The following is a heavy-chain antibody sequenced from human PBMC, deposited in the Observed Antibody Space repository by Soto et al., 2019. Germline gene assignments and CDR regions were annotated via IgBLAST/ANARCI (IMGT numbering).Heavy chain of an antibody. CDR2: IWYDGSNK. J-gene: IGHJ4*02. Sequence: GGSLRLSCAASGFTFSSYGMHWVRQAPGKGLEWVAVIWYDGSNKYYADSVKGRFTISRDNSKNTLYLQMNSLRAEDTAVYYCARGAGITMVRGVIPTLFDYWGQGTLVTVSS. D-gene: IGHD3-10*01. CDR3: ARGAGITMVRGVIPTLFDY. CDR1: GFTFSSYG. V-gene: IGHV3-33*01.